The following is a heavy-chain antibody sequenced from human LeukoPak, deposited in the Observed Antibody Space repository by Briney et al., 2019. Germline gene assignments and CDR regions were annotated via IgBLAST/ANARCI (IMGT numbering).Heavy chain of an antibody. Sequence: SETLSLTCTVSGASISSYYWTWIRQPAGEGLEWIGRIYTSGSTNHNPSLKSRVTMSVDTSKNQFSLKLSSVTAADAAVYYCARARVGSGSYGHFDYWGQGTLVTVSS. CDR1: GASISSYY. D-gene: IGHD1-26*01. CDR3: ARARVGSGSYGHFDY. V-gene: IGHV4-4*07. J-gene: IGHJ4*02. CDR2: IYTSGST.